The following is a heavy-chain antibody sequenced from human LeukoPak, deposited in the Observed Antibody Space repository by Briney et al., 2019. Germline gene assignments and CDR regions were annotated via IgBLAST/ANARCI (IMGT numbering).Heavy chain of an antibody. Sequence: GASVKVSCKASVGTFSSYAISWVRRAPGQGLEWMGGIIPIFGTANYAHEFQGRVPITADESTRTAYMELSSLGSEATAVYYCARRSSPPYYYGSGSYSPEYYFDYWGQGTLVTVSS. D-gene: IGHD3-10*01. CDR2: IIPIFGTA. V-gene: IGHV1-69*13. CDR3: ARRSSPPYYYGSGSYSPEYYFDY. CDR1: VGTFSSYA. J-gene: IGHJ4*02.